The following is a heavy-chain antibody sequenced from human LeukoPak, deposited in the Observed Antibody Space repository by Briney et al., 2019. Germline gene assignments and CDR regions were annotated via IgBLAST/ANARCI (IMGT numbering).Heavy chain of an antibody. CDR2: ISAYNGNT. CDR1: GYTFTSYG. D-gene: IGHD2-15*01. Sequence: ASVKVSCKASGYTFTSYGISRVRPAPGQGVEWMGWISAYNGNTNYAQKLQGRVTMTTDTSTSTAYMELRSLRSDDTAVYYCAREGRYCSGGSCYSHAGIDYWGQGPLVTVSS. CDR3: AREGRYCSGGSCYSHAGIDY. V-gene: IGHV1-18*01. J-gene: IGHJ4*02.